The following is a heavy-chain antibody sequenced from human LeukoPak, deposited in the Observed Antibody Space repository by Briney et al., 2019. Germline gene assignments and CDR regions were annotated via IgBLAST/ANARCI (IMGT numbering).Heavy chain of an antibody. CDR1: GGSISSSSYY. CDR3: ARHAKGYFYYYMDV. Sequence: PSEALSLTRTVSGGSISSSSYYWGWIRQPPGKGLEWIGNIYYSGSIYYNPSLKSRVSISVDTSKNQLSLKLNSVTAADTAVYYCARHAKGYFYYYMDVWGKGTTVTVSS. J-gene: IGHJ6*03. CDR2: IYYSGSI. V-gene: IGHV4-39*01.